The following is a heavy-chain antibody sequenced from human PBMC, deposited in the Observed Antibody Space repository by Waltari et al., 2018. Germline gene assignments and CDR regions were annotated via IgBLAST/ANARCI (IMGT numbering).Heavy chain of an antibody. CDR3: ARDSSSSGLDY. D-gene: IGHD6-6*01. CDR1: GGSISSYY. J-gene: IGHJ4*02. Sequence: QVQLQESGPGLVKPSETLSLTCTVSGGSISSYYWSWIRQPPGKGLEWIGYIYYSGSTNYNPSLKSRVTISVDTSKNQFSLKLSSVTAADTAVYYCARDSSSSGLDYWGQGTLVTVSS. V-gene: IGHV4-59*01. CDR2: IYYSGST.